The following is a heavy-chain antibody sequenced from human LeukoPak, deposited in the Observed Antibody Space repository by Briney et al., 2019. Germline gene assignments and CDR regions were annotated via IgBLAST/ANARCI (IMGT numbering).Heavy chain of an antibody. Sequence: GGSLRLSCAASGFTFSDSAMTWVRQAPGKGLDWVSLISFSGANSYYADSGKGRFTISRDNSKDTLFLQMNSLRAEDTAIYYCARDIQLSTWGLGTMVTVSS. V-gene: IGHV3-23*01. D-gene: IGHD5-24*01. J-gene: IGHJ3*01. CDR1: GFTFSDSA. CDR3: ARDIQLST. CDR2: ISFSGANS.